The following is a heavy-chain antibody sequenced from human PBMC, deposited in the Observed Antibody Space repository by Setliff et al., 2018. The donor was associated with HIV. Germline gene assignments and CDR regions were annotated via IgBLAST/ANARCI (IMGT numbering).Heavy chain of an antibody. D-gene: IGHD1-26*01. CDR2: IFSSGST. CDR3: AGGIKVGIFDY. J-gene: IGHJ4*02. CDR1: GYSISSHY. V-gene: IGHV4-59*11. Sequence: PSETLSPTCTVSGYSISSHYWSWIRQPPGKELEWIGYIFSSGSTTYNLSLKSRVTISIDTSKNQFSLMLNSVTAADTASYFCAGGIKVGIFDYWGQGSPVTVSS.